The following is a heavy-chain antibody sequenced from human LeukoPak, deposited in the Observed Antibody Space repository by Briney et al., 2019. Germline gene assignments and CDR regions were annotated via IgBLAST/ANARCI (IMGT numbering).Heavy chain of an antibody. CDR3: ARVGIAAAGREFDY. J-gene: IGHJ4*02. CDR1: GGSFSGSY. CDR2: INHSGST. Sequence: PSETLSLTCAVYGGSFSGSYWSWIRQPPGKGLEWIGEINHSGSTNYHPSLKSRVTISVDTSKNQFSLKLSSVTAADTAVYYCARVGIAAAGREFDYWGQGTLVTVSS. D-gene: IGHD6-13*01. V-gene: IGHV4-34*01.